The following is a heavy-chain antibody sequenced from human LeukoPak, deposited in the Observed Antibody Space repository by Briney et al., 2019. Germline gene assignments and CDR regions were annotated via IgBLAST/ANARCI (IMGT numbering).Heavy chain of an antibody. J-gene: IGHJ3*02. CDR3: ARLGGSGDTFQI. V-gene: IGHV4-39*01. CDR1: GGSISSSGYY. Sequence: PSETLSLTCTVSGGSISSSGYYWGWIRQPPGKGLEWIGCIYSSGSTYSNPSLMSRVTISVDTSKSQFSLKLSSVTAADTAVYYCARLGGSGDTFQIWGQGTMVTVSS. CDR2: IYSSGST. D-gene: IGHD3-10*01.